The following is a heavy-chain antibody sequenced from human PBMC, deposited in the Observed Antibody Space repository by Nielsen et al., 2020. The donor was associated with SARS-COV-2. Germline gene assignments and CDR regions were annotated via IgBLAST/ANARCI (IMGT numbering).Heavy chain of an antibody. CDR1: EFTVSSTY. CDR2: IYSGGST. J-gene: IGHJ4*02. Sequence: GESLKISCAASEFTVSSTYMSWVRQAPGKGLEWVSIIYSGGSTYYADSVKGRFTISRDNSKNTLYLQMNSLRAEDTAVYYCAKFPHDFWSGYIYYFDYWGQGTLVTVSS. CDR3: AKFPHDFWSGYIYYFDY. V-gene: IGHV3-53*01. D-gene: IGHD3-3*01.